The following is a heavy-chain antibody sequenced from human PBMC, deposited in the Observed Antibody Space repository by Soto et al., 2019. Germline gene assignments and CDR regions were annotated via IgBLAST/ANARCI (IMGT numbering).Heavy chain of an antibody. J-gene: IGHJ4*02. CDR2: MSGGVST. CDR3: ARDYNGNRNFDY. Sequence: EVQLLESGGGLVQPGGSLKLSRAASGFTFNNHAMTWVRQAPGKGLEWVSAMSGGVSTYYADSVKGRFTISRDNSKNALYLQMNNVRLGDMAVYYCARDYNGNRNFDYWGQGTLVTVSS. CDR1: GFTFNNHA. V-gene: IGHV3-23*01. D-gene: IGHD1-20*01.